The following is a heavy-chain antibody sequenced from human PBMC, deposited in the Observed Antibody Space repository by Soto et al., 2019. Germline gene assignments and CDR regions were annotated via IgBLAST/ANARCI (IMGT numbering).Heavy chain of an antibody. CDR2: ISGSGGST. J-gene: IGHJ4*01. CDR3: AKNPRMSATYFDF. V-gene: IGHV3-23*01. Sequence: PGGSLRLSCAASGFTFRSFAISWVRQAAGKGLEWVSAISGSGGSTYYADSVKGRFTISRDKSKNTLYLQMNILRAEDTAIYYCAKNPRMSATYFDFWGHGAQVTVSS. CDR1: GFTFRSFA. D-gene: IGHD1-1*01.